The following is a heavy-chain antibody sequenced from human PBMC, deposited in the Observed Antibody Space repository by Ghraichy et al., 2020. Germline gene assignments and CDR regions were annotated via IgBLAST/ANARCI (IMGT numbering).Heavy chain of an antibody. CDR2: ITSSSRSI. J-gene: IGHJ6*02. Sequence: GGSLRLSCVGSGFTFGSSNMNWVRQSPGKDLEWVSYITSSSRSIFYADSVKGRFTISRDNAQNSLYLQMNSLRDEDTAVYYCARASTVVRFYYYDGMDVWGQGTTVTVSS. D-gene: IGHD4-23*01. V-gene: IGHV3-48*02. CDR3: ARASTVVRFYYYDGMDV. CDR1: GFTFGSSN.